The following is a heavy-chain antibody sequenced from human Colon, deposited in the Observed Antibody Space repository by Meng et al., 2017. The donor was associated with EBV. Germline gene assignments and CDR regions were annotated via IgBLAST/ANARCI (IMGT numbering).Heavy chain of an antibody. Sequence: QLHLPESGPGLLKPSETLALTCTISGGSTTSTSSYWGWVRQPPGKGLEWIGSIYYRGSTNYNPSLKSRISMSVDMSKNQFSLKVNSVTAADTAIYYCVISSHNWGQGTLVTVSS. V-gene: IGHV4-39*07. CDR3: VISSHN. D-gene: IGHD3-3*02. J-gene: IGHJ4*02. CDR2: IYYRGST. CDR1: GGSTTSTSSY.